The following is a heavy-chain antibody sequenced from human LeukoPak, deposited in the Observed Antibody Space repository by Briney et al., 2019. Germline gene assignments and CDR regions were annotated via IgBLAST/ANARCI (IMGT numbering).Heavy chain of an antibody. V-gene: IGHV5-51*01. CDR3: ARNPPYRVYTHPFDY. D-gene: IGHD2-2*02. J-gene: IGHJ4*02. Sequence: GESLKISCKGSGYSFTSYWIGWVRQMPGKGLEWMGIIYPGDSDTRYSPSFQGQVTISADKSISTAYLQWSSLKASDTAMYYCARNPPYRVYTHPFDYWGQGTLVTVSS. CDR2: IYPGDSDT. CDR1: GYSFTSYW.